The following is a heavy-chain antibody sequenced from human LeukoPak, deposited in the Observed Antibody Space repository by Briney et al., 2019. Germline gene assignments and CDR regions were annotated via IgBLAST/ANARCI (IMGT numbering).Heavy chain of an antibody. CDR1: GFTFSSYE. V-gene: IGHV3-48*03. CDR2: ISSSGSTI. CDR3: AKGGDLYYYDSSGLYYFDY. D-gene: IGHD3-22*01. J-gene: IGHJ4*02. Sequence: QAGGSLRLSCAASGFTFSSYEMNWVRQAPGKGLEWVSYISSSGSTIYYADSVKGRFTISRDNSKNTLYLQMNSLRAEDTAVYYCAKGGDLYYYDSSGLYYFDYWGQGTLVTVSS.